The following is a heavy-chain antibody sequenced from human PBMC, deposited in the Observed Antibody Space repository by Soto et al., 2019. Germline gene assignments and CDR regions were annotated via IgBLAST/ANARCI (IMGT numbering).Heavy chain of an antibody. CDR2: ISGSGVST. V-gene: IGHV3-23*01. Sequence: PGGSLRLSCAASGFTFNYYAMGWVRQAPGKGLEWVSSISGSGVSTYYADSVKGRFTISRDNSKNTLYLQMNSLRAEDTAVYYCATLGFNDILTGYYREGYWGQGTLVTVSS. J-gene: IGHJ4*02. CDR1: GFTFNYYA. CDR3: ATLGFNDILTGYYREGY. D-gene: IGHD3-9*01.